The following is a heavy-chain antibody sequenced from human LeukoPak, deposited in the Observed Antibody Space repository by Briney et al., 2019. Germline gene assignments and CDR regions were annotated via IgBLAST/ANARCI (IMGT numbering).Heavy chain of an antibody. D-gene: IGHD6-13*01. V-gene: IGHV5-51*01. J-gene: IGHJ1*01. CDR2: IYPDHSDT. CDR3: ARLRGSSSWTHGGAQKYFQH. CDR1: GYSFTSYW. Sequence: GASLKISCTASGYSFTSYWNGCVRQMPGKGLEWMCIIYPDHSDTRYRPSFQGQVTISADKSISTAYLQWSSLKASDTAMYYCARLRGSSSWTHGGAQKYFQHWGQGTLVTVSS.